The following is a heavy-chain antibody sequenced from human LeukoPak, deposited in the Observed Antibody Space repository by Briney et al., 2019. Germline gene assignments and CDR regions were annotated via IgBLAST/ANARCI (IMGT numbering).Heavy chain of an antibody. Sequence: SETLSLTCTVSGGSISSYYWSWIRQPPGKGLEWIGEINHSGSTNYNPSLKSRVTISVDTSKNQFSLKLTSVTAADTAVYYCARGSGGTKYYYYYGMDVWGQGTTVTVSS. D-gene: IGHD3-10*01. J-gene: IGHJ6*02. V-gene: IGHV4-34*01. CDR1: GGSISSYY. CDR2: INHSGST. CDR3: ARGSGGTKYYYYYGMDV.